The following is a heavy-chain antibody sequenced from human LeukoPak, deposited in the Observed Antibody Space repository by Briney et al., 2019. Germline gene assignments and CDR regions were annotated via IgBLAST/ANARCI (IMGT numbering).Heavy chain of an antibody. Sequence: GESLKISCAASGFTSSSYSMNWVRQAPGKGLEWVSSISSSSSYIYYADSVKGRFTISRDNAKNSLYLQMNSLRAEDTAVYYCARDPGIASYWGQGTLVTVSS. CDR2: ISSSSSYI. CDR1: GFTSSSYS. D-gene: IGHD6-13*01. J-gene: IGHJ4*02. CDR3: ARDPGIASY. V-gene: IGHV3-21*01.